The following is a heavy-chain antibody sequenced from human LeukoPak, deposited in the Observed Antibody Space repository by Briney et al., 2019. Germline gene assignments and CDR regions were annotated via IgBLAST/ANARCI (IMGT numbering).Heavy chain of an antibody. CDR3: ARGHCSSTSCYTVSFGFDY. CDR2: MNANSGNT. Sequence: ASVKVSCKASGYTFTSYDIKWVRQATGEGGEWMGGMNANSGNTGYAQKFQDRVTITRNTSISTAYMELSSLRSEDTAVYYCARGHCSSTSCYTVSFGFDYWGQGTLVTVSS. J-gene: IGHJ4*02. V-gene: IGHV1-8*03. CDR1: GYTFTSYD. D-gene: IGHD2-2*02.